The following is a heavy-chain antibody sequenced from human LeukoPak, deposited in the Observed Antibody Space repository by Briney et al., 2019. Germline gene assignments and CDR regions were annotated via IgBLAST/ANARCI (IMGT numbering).Heavy chain of an antibody. CDR2: ILSDGSKE. CDR1: GFTFSSYG. CDR3: VRDEDRPDNGLDY. D-gene: IGHD1-14*01. V-gene: IGHV3-33*08. Sequence: GGSLRLSCAASGFTFSSYGMHWVRQAPGKGLEWVAVILSDGSKEFYTDSVKGRFTISRDNSKNTLYLQMNSLRAEDTADCVRDEDRPDNGLDYWGQGTLVTVSS. J-gene: IGHJ4*02.